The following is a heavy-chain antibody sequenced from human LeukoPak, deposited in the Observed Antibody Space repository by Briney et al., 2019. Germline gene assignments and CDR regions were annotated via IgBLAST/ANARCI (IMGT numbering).Heavy chain of an antibody. CDR2: IYSGDYT. J-gene: IGHJ4*02. CDR1: GFTVSNYY. V-gene: IGHV3-53*01. D-gene: IGHD6-13*01. Sequence: GGSQRLSCAASGFTVSNYYMTWVRQAPGKGLEWVSVIYSGDYTYYADSVKGRFTISRDNSKNTLYLQMNGLRVEDTAVYYCTRGVPASSTYYYDYWGQGTLVTVSS. CDR3: TRGVPASSTYYYDY.